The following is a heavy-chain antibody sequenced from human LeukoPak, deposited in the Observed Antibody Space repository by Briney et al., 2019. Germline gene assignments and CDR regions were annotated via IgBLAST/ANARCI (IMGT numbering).Heavy chain of an antibody. Sequence: PGGSLRLSCAASGFTFSNYAMHWVRQAPGKGLEWVAFIRNDGNEIYYADSVKGRFTISRDNAKNSLYLQMNSLRAEDTALYYCAKDIKSVQQLANIDYWGQGTLVTVSS. V-gene: IGHV3-30*02. D-gene: IGHD6-13*01. J-gene: IGHJ4*02. CDR2: IRNDGNEI. CDR3: AKDIKSVQQLANIDY. CDR1: GFTFSNYA.